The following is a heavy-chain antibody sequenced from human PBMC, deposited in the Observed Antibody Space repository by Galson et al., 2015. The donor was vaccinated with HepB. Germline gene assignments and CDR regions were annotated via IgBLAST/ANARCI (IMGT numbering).Heavy chain of an antibody. D-gene: IGHD6-19*01. CDR3: ARSRPKQWLVGYFDY. Sequence: CAISGDSVSSNSAAWNWIRQSPSRGLEWLGRTYYRSKWYNDYAVSVKSRITINPDTSKNQFSLQLNSVTPEDTAVYYCARSRPKQWLVGYFDYWGQGTLVTVSS. CDR1: GDSVSSNSAA. J-gene: IGHJ4*02. CDR2: TYYRSKWYN. V-gene: IGHV6-1*01.